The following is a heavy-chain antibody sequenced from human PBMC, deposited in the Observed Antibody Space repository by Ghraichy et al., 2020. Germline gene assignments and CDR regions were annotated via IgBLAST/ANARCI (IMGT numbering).Heavy chain of an antibody. D-gene: IGHD2-15*01. CDR2: INHSGST. CDR1: GGSFSGYY. V-gene: IGHV4-34*01. Sequence: SETLSLTCAVYGGSFSGYYWSWIRQPPGKGLEWIGEINHSGSTNYNPSLKSRVTISVDTSKNQFSLKLSSVTAADTAVYYCAHEGLGYCSGGSCYSLRNFYYYGMDVWGQGTTVTVSS. J-gene: IGHJ6*02. CDR3: AHEGLGYCSGGSCYSLRNFYYYGMDV.